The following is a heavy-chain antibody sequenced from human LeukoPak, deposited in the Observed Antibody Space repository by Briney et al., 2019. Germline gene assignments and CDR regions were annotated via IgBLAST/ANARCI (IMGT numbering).Heavy chain of an antibody. V-gene: IGHV4-38-2*02. CDR3: ARDSGTTGEVKFDP. CDR2: IYHSGST. CDR1: GYSISSGYY. Sequence: SETLSLTCTVSGYSISSGYYWGWIRQPPGKGLEWIGSIYHSGSTYYNPSLKSRVTISVDTSKDQFSLKLSSVTAADTAVYYCARDSGTTGEVKFDPWGQGTLVTVSS. D-gene: IGHD3-10*01. J-gene: IGHJ5*02.